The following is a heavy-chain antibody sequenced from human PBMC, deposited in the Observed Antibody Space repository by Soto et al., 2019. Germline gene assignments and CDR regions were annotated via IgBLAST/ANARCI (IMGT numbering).Heavy chain of an antibody. CDR2: ISSSGSTI. CDR3: ARAPRAVAAEPAV. CDR1: GFTFSSYE. D-gene: IGHD6-19*01. Sequence: PGGYLRLSCAASGFTFSSYEMNWVHQAPGKGLEWVSYISSSGSTIYYADSVKGRFTISRDNAKNSLYLQMNSLRAEDTAVYYCARAPRAVAAEPAVWGQGTLVTVSS. V-gene: IGHV3-48*03. J-gene: IGHJ4*02.